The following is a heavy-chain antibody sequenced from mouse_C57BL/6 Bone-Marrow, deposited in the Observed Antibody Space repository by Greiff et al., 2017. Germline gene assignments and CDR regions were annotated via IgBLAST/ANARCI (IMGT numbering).Heavy chain of an antibody. CDR2: ISDGGSYT. V-gene: IGHV5-4*03. D-gene: IGHD2-4*01. Sequence: EVKVVESGGGLVKPGGSLKLSCAASGFTFSSYAMSWVRQTPEKRLEWVATISDGGSYTYYPDNVKGRFTISRDNAKNNLYLQMSHLKSEDTAMYYCARVLSTMIPSYWYFDVWGTGTTVTVSS. J-gene: IGHJ1*03. CDR1: GFTFSSYA. CDR3: ARVLSTMIPSYWYFDV.